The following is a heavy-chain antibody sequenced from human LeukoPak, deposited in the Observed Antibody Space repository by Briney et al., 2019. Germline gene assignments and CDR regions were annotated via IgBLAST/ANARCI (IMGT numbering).Heavy chain of an antibody. V-gene: IGHV3-7*03. CDR1: GFTFSSRDW. J-gene: IGHJ4*02. D-gene: IGHD2-21*02. CDR2: IKQDGSEK. CDR3: AKFGGASYSNYFDY. Sequence: GGSLRLSCVASGFTFSSRDWMTWVRQAPGKGLEWVANIKQDGSEKNYVDSVKGRFTISRDNAKNTLYLQMNSLRAEDTAVYYCAKFGGASYSNYFDYWGQGTLVTVSS.